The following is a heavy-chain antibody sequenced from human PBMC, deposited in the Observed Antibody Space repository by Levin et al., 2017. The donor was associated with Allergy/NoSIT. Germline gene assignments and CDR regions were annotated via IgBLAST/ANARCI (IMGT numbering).Heavy chain of an antibody. CDR3: ARRTWNYYGRSGYPLFDP. CDR2: IYWDDEK. Sequence: SGPTLVKPTQTLTLTCTFSGFSLSTSGVGVTWIRQPPGKALEWLALIYWDDEKRYSPSLKSRLTITRDTPKNQVVLTMTNMDPVDTATYYCARRTWNYYGRSGYPLFDPWGQGTLVTVSS. D-gene: IGHD3-22*01. CDR1: GFSLSTSGVG. J-gene: IGHJ5*02. V-gene: IGHV2-5*02.